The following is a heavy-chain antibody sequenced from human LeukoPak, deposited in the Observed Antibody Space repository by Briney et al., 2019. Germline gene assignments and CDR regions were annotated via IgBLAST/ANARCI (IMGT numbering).Heavy chain of an antibody. CDR1: GGSISSGDYY. CDR3: AREIFGVARKDAFDI. V-gene: IGHV4-30-4*08. D-gene: IGHD3-3*01. Sequence: PSETLSLTCTVSGGSISSGDYYWSWIRQPPGKGLEWIGYIYYSGGTYYNPSLQSRVTISVDTSKNQFSLKLSSVTAADTAVYYCAREIFGVARKDAFDIWGQGTMVTVSS. CDR2: IYYSGGT. J-gene: IGHJ3*02.